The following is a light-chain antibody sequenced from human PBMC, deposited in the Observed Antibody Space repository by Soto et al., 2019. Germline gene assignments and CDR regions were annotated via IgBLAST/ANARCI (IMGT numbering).Light chain of an antibody. CDR1: QSLGNTY. Sequence: EIVLTQSPGTLSLSPGERATLSCRASQSLGNTYLAWYQRKPGQAPRLLIYDASSRATDIPDRFSGSGAGTDVTLTISRLEPEDSAVYYCQQYGTLITFGQGTRLEIK. CDR2: DAS. J-gene: IGKJ5*01. V-gene: IGKV3-20*01. CDR3: QQYGTLIT.